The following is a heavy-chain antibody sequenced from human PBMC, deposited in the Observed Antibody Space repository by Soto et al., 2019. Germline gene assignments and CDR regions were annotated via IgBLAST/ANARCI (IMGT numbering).Heavy chain of an antibody. D-gene: IGHD1-1*01. V-gene: IGHV4-59*08. CDR1: GGSITNNY. CDR3: ARRQNWNNLFDT. J-gene: IGHJ5*02. CDR2: SYYSGST. Sequence: QVQLQESGPGQVKPAETLSLTCTVPGGSITNNYWGWIRQPPGKGLEWIGCSYYSGSTSYNPSLRSRVTISIDTSKTQFSLRLRSVTAADTAVYYCARRQNWNNLFDTWGQGTLVTVSS.